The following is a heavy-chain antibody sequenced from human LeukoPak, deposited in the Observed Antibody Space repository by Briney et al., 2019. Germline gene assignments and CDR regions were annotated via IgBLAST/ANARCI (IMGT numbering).Heavy chain of an antibody. V-gene: IGHV4-30-2*01. CDR2: IYHSGST. CDR1: GGAISSGGYS. Sequence: SETLSLTCAVSGGAISSGGYSWSWIRQPPGRGLEWLGYIYHSGSTYYNPSLKSRVTISVDRSKNQFSLKLSSVTAADTAVYYCARGRGHCSSTSCYYFGQQQILDYWGQGTLVTVSS. CDR3: ARGRGHCSSTSCYYFGQQQILDY. D-gene: IGHD2-2*01. J-gene: IGHJ4*02.